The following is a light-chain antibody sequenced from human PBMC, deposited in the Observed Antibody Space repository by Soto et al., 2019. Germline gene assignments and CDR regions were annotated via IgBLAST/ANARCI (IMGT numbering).Light chain of an antibody. J-gene: IGLJ1*01. CDR2: EVR. Sequence: QSVLTQPASVSGSPGQSITISCTGTSSDVGDYDYVSWYQQYPGKAPKLMIYEVRNRPSGVSNRFSGSKSGNTASLTISGLQAGDEADYYCSSYSFSTNYVFGTGTTVTVL. V-gene: IGLV2-14*01. CDR3: SSYSFSTNYV. CDR1: SSDVGDYDY.